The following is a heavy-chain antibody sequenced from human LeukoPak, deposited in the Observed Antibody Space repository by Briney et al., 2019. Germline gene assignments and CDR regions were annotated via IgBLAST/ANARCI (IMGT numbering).Heavy chain of an antibody. CDR1: GFTFSSYS. CDR3: ASGRNFDY. Sequence: GGSLRLSCAVSGFTFSSYSRNWVRQAPGKGLEWVSSISSSSSDIYYADSVKGRFTISRDNAKNSLYLQMNSLRAEDTAVYYCASGRNFDYWGQGTLVTVAS. J-gene: IGHJ4*02. V-gene: IGHV3-21*03. CDR2: ISSSSSDI.